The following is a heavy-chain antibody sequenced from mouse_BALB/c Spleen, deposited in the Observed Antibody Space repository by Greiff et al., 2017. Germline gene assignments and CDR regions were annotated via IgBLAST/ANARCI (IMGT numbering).Heavy chain of an antibody. CDR1: GYTFTSYW. J-gene: IGHJ4*01. D-gene: IGHD1-1*02. CDR3: ARAGGYYAMDD. V-gene: IGHV1-54*01. Sequence: QVQLKESGAELARPGASVKLSCKASGYTFTSYWLQWVKQRPGQGLEWIGVINPGSGGTNYNETFKGKATLTADKSSSTAYMQLSSLTSDDSAVYFCARAGGYYAMDDWGQGTSVTVSS. CDR2: INPGSGGT.